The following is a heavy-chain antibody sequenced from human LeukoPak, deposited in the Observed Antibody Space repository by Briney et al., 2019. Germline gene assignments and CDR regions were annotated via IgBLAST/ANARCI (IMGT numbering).Heavy chain of an antibody. J-gene: IGHJ3*02. CDR3: ARFERIAVAGTGDAFDI. D-gene: IGHD6-19*01. CDR2: IYHSGST. V-gene: IGHV4-4*02. CDR1: GGSISSSNW. Sequence: SGTLSLTCAVSGGSISSSNWWSWVRQPPGKGLEWIGEIYHSGSTNYNPSLKSRVTISVDKSKNQFSLKLSSVTAADTAVYYCARFERIAVAGTGDAFDIWGQGTMVTVSS.